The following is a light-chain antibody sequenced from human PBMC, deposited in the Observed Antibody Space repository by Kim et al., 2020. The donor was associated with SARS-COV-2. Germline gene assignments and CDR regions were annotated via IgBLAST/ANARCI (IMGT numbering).Light chain of an antibody. CDR2: FDS. V-gene: IGLV3-21*04. Sequence: GRGARGRGGGKNSGRKGGGWEQERPGQGAGGGIYFDSDRPSGIPERFSGSYSGNTATLSISRVEAGDEADYYCQVWDTSSAVVFGGGTQLTVL. CDR3: QVWDTSSAVV. CDR1: NSGRKG. J-gene: IGLJ2*01.